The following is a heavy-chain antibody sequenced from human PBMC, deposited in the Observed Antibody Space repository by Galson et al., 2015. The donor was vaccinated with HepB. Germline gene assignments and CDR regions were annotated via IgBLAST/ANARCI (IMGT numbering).Heavy chain of an antibody. D-gene: IGHD2-2*01. CDR2: ISAYNGNT. J-gene: IGHJ4*02. CDR1: GYTFTSYG. CDR3: ARGPRVWVVVPAAIFY. Sequence: SVKVSCKASGYTFTSYGISWVRQAPGQGLEWMGWISAYNGNTNYAQKLQGRVTMTTDTSTSTAYMELRSLRSDDTAVYYCARGPRVWVVVPAAIFYWGQGTLVTVSS. V-gene: IGHV1-18*01.